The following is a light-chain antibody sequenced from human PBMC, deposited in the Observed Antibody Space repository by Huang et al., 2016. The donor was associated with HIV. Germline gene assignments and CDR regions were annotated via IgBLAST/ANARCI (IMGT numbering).Light chain of an antibody. Sequence: DIQMTQSPSSLSASVGDRGTFTCRASQSISNSLNWYQQKPGKAPKLLIYASSNLQSEVASRFSGSGSGTDFTLSSSSLQAEDFATYYCHQSYSSPYTFGQGTKLEIK. CDR2: ASS. J-gene: IGKJ2*01. CDR3: HQSYSSPYT. V-gene: IGKV1-39*01. CDR1: QSISNS.